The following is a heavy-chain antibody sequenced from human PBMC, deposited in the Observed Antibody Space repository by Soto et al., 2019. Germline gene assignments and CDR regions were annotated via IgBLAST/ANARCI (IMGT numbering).Heavy chain of an antibody. V-gene: IGHV1-18*01. CDR1: GYTFTSNG. CDR3: ARGPIGGAINHFDY. D-gene: IGHD1-26*01. J-gene: IGHJ4*02. Sequence: QVQLVQSGAEVKKPGASVKVSCKASGYTFTSNGISWVRQAPGQGLEWMGWVSVYNGNTNYVQKLQGRVIMTTDTSTSKAYMELRSLRSDDTAVYYCARGPIGGAINHFDYWGQGTLVTVSS. CDR2: VSVYNGNT.